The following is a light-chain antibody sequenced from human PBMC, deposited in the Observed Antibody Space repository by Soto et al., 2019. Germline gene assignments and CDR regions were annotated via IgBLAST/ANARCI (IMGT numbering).Light chain of an antibody. Sequence: DIQMTQSPSTLSASVGDRVTITCRASQSISSWLAWYQQKPGKAPKLLIYKASSLESGVPSRFGGSGSGTEFTLTISSLQPDDFATYYCQHYNYYSPWTFGQGTKVDIK. CDR3: QHYNYYSPWT. J-gene: IGKJ1*01. CDR2: KAS. V-gene: IGKV1-5*03. CDR1: QSISSW.